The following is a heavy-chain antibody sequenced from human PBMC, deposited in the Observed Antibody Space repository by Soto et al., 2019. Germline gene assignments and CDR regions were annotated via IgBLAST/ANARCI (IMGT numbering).Heavy chain of an antibody. CDR3: AGGTNGVCCTFDY. J-gene: IGHJ4*02. V-gene: IGHV4-39*01. Sequence: SETLSLTCTVSGGSISSSSYYWGWIRQPPGKGLEWIGSIYYSGSTYYNPSLKSRVTISVDTSKNQFSLKLSSVTAADTAVYYCAGGTNGVCCTFDYWGQGTLVTVSS. CDR1: GGSISSSSYY. CDR2: IYYSGST. D-gene: IGHD2-8*01.